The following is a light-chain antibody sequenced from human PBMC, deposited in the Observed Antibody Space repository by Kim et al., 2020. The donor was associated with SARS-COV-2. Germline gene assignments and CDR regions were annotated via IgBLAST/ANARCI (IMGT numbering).Light chain of an antibody. CDR1: QSVGSY. V-gene: IGKV3-11*01. Sequence: LSPGERATLSCRASQSVGSYLAWYQQKPGQAPRLLIHDASNRATGVPARFSGSGSGTDFTLTISSLEPEDFAVYYCQQRSSWPLTFGGGTKVDIK. CDR2: DAS. J-gene: IGKJ4*01. CDR3: QQRSSWPLT.